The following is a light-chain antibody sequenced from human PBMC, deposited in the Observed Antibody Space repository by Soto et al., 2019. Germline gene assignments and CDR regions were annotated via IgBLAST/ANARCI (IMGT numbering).Light chain of an antibody. J-gene: IGKJ1*01. CDR3: QQRSNWPRT. V-gene: IGKV3-11*01. CDR2: DVS. Sequence: EMVLRQSPCTLALSPGDRATLSCRASQSVSNEYVAWYQQKPGHAPSLRIYDVSNRATGIPARFSGSGSGTDFPLTISSLEPEDFEVYYCQQRSNWPRTFGQGTKVDIK. CDR1: QSVSNEY.